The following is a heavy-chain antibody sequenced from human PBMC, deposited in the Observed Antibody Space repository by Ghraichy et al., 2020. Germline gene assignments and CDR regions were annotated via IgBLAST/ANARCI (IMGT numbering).Heavy chain of an antibody. Sequence: GGSLRLSCAVSGFTFSSYWMHWVRQAPGKGLVWVSRINSDESSTSYADSVKGRFTISRDNAKYTLYLQMNSLRAEDTAVYYCARGSAPKSSSSYYHFDYWGQGTLVTVSS. V-gene: IGHV3-74*01. CDR1: GFTFSSYW. CDR2: INSDESST. CDR3: ARGSAPKSSSSYYHFDY. J-gene: IGHJ4*02. D-gene: IGHD3-22*01.